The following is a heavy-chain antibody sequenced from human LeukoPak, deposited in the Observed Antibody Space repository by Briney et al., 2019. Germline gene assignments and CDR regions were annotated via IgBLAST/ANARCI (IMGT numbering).Heavy chain of an antibody. Sequence: GGSLRLSCAASGFTFSSYAMSWVRQAPGKGLEWVLAISGSGGSTYYADSVKGRFTISRDNSKKTLYLQMNSLRAEDTAVYYCAKDKYSPNINNWFDPWGQGTLVTVSS. V-gene: IGHV3-23*01. J-gene: IGHJ5*02. CDR3: AKDKYSPNINNWFDP. CDR2: ISGSGGST. D-gene: IGHD5-18*01. CDR1: GFTFSSYA.